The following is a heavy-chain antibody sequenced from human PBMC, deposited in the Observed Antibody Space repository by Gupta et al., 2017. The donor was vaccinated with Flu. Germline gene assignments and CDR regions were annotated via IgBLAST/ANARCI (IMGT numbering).Heavy chain of an antibody. Sequence: QVQLVQSGADVKEPGASVKVSCKASGYTFTAYYQHWVRQAPGQGLEWVGRINPASGSTNDDQKFQGRVTRTMDTSISTSYMDLSRLRSAGTAVYYCAIEKYCSRAGYYRWFDSWGQGTLVTVSS. D-gene: IGHD2-2*02. J-gene: IGHJ5*01. CDR2: INPASGST. CDR3: AIEKYCSRAGYYRWFDS. CDR1: GYTFTAYY. V-gene: IGHV1-2*06.